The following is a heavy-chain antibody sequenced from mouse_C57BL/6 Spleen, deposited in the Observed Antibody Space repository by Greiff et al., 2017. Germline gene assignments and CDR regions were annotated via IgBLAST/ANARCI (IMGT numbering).Heavy chain of an antibody. CDR3: ARRGGGLDY. D-gene: IGHD1-1*02. Sequence: VQLQQPGAELVMPGASVKLSCKASGYTFTSYWMHWVKQRPGQGLEWIGEIDPSDSSTNYNQKFKGKSTLTVDKSSSTAYMQLSSLTSEDSAIYYWARRGGGLDYWGQGTTLTVSS. CDR1: GYTFTSYW. CDR2: IDPSDSST. J-gene: IGHJ2*01. V-gene: IGHV1-69*01.